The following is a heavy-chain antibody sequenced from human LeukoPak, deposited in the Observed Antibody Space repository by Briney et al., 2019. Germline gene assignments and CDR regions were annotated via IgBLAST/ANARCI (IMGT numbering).Heavy chain of an antibody. D-gene: IGHD2-2*01. CDR3: ARSPDIVVVPAAKRDAFDI. V-gene: IGHV4-34*01. Sequence: PSETLSLTCAVYGGSFSGYYWSWIRQPPGKGLEWIGEINHSGSTNYNPSLKSRVTISVDTSKNQFSLKLSSVTAADTAVYYCARSPDIVVVPAAKRDAFDIWGQGTMVTVSS. CDR2: INHSGST. J-gene: IGHJ3*02. CDR1: GGSFSGYY.